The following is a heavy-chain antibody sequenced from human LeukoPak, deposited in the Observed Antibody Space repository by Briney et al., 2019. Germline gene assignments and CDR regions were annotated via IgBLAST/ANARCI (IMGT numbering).Heavy chain of an antibody. CDR2: IIPIFGTA. J-gene: IGHJ6*02. CDR3: AKGPYYDFWSGYYAGDYYYGMDV. V-gene: IGHV1-69*13. D-gene: IGHD3-3*01. CDR1: GGTFSSYA. Sequence: SVKVSCTASGGTFSSYAISWVRQAPGQGLEWMGGIIPIFGTANYAQTFQGRVTITADESTSTAYMELSSLRSEDTAVYYCAKGPYYDFWSGYYAGDYYYGMDVWGQGTTVSVSS.